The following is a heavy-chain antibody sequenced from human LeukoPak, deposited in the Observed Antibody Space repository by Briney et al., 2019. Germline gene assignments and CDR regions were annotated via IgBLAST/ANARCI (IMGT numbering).Heavy chain of an antibody. V-gene: IGHV3-23*01. Sequence: GGSLRLSCAASGFTFSSYAMSWVRQAPGKGLEWVSAISGSGGSTYYADSVKGRFTISRDNSKNTLYLQMNSLRAEDTAVYYCAKDVPTFYYDSSRGWFDPWGQGTLVTVSS. J-gene: IGHJ5*02. CDR3: AKDVPTFYYDSSRGWFDP. CDR1: GFTFSSYA. CDR2: ISGSGGST. D-gene: IGHD3-22*01.